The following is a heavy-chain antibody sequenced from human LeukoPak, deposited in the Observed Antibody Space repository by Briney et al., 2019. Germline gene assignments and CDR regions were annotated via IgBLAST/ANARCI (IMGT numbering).Heavy chain of an antibody. CDR2: MSYDGSNK. CDR3: AKVSEGYCSSTSCFHFDY. D-gene: IGHD2-2*01. V-gene: IGHV3-30*18. J-gene: IGHJ4*02. CDR1: GFTFSSYG. Sequence: GGSLRLSCAASGFTFSSYGMHWVRQAPGKGLEWVAVMSYDGSNKYYADSVKGRFTISRDNSKNTLYLQMNSLRAEDTAVYYCAKVSEGYCSSTSCFHFDYWGQGTLVTVSS.